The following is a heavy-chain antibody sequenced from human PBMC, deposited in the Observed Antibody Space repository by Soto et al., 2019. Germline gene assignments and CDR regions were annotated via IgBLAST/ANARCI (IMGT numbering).Heavy chain of an antibody. CDR2: IYPGDSDA. CDR3: ARQADYNILTGYFYYFDY. D-gene: IGHD3-9*01. Sequence: EVQLAQSGPEVRKPGQSLRISCKSSGYSFTDYWIGWVRQVPGKGLEWMGIIYPGDSDARYSPSFQGQVTISVDTSINTAFLRWDSLTASDTAMYYCARQADYNILTGYFYYFDYWGQGSLVTVSS. V-gene: IGHV5-51*01. J-gene: IGHJ4*02. CDR1: GYSFTDYW.